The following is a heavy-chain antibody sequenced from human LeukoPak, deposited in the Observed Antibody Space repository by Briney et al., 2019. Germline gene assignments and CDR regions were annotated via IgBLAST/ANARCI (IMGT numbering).Heavy chain of an antibody. J-gene: IGHJ6*03. CDR1: GGSISSSSYY. CDR3: ARHGMVANYYYYYMDV. CDR2: IYYSGST. Sequence: KASETLSLTCTVSGGSISSSSYYWGWIRQPPGKGLEWIGSIYYSGSTNYNPSLKSRVTISVDTSKNQFSLKLSSVTAADTAVYYCARHGMVANYYYYYMDVWGKGTTVTISS. V-gene: IGHV4-39*01. D-gene: IGHD1-26*01.